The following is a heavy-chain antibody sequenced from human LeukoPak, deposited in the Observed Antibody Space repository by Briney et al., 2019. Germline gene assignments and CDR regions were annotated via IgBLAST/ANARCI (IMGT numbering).Heavy chain of an antibody. D-gene: IGHD6-19*01. CDR2: ISNSGTYI. V-gene: IGHV3-21*01. J-gene: IGHJ4*02. CDR1: GFTFSTYS. CDR3: ARAPGYSSGWYSDGRDY. Sequence: GGSLRLSCAASGFTFSTYSMNWVRQAPGKGLEWVSSISNSGTYIYYADSVKGRFTLSRDNAENSLYLQMNSLRAEDTAVYYCARAPGYSSGWYSDGRDYWGQGTLVTVSS.